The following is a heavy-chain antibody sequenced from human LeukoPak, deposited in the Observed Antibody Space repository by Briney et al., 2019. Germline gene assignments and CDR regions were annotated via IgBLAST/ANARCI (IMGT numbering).Heavy chain of an antibody. CDR2: IIPIFGTA. D-gene: IGHD2-2*01. CDR3: AAGVPAASKYYYYYYMDV. Sequence: ASVKVSCKASGGTFSSYAISWVRQAPGQGLEWMGGIIPIFGTANYAQKFQGRVTITADESTSTAYMELSSLRSEDTAVYYCAAGVPAASKYYYYYYMDVWGKGTTVTVPS. J-gene: IGHJ6*03. V-gene: IGHV1-69*13. CDR1: GGTFSSYA.